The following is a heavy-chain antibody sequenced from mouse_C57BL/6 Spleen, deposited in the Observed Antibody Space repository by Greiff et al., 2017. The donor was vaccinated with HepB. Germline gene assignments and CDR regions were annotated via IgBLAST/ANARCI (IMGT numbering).Heavy chain of an antibody. J-gene: IGHJ2*01. D-gene: IGHD2-5*01. CDR1: GYTFTSYN. Sequence: QVQLQQSGAELVRPGASVKMSCKASGYTFTSYNMHWVKQTPRQGLEWIGAIYPGNGDTSSNPKVKSKATLTVAKSSSTAYMQLSSLTSEDSAVYICAKGYSNYDLFDYWGQGTTLTVSS. CDR3: AKGYSNYDLFDY. V-gene: IGHV1-12*01. CDR2: IYPGNGDT.